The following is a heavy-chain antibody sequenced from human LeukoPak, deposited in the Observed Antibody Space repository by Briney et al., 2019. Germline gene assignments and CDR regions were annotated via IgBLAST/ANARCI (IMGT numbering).Heavy chain of an antibody. CDR1: GGSISSYY. V-gene: IGHV4-59*01. CDR2: IYYSGST. Sequence: SETLSLTCTVSGGSISSYYWSWIPQPPGKGLEWIGYIYYSGSTNYNPSLKSRVTISVDTSKNQFSLKLSSVTAADTAVYYCASWGIAAAGRNNWFDPWGQGTLVTVSS. CDR3: ASWGIAAAGRNNWFDP. D-gene: IGHD6-13*01. J-gene: IGHJ5*02.